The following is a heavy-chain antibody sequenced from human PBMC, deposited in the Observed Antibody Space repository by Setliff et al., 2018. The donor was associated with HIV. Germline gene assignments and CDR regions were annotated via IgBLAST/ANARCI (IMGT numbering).Heavy chain of an antibody. CDR2: IYGSGST. V-gene: IGHV4-4*09. J-gene: IGHJ5*01. Sequence: TSETLSLTCAVSGDSIGTYSWHWLRQPPGKGLEWIGYIYGSGSTGYNPSLTSRVTMSTDTPNNRFALKLTSVTAADTAVYYCAKRAVQDGTVTSSNWFESWGQGTPVTVSS. CDR3: AKRAVQDGTVTSSNWFES. D-gene: IGHD1-7*01. CDR1: GDSIGTYS.